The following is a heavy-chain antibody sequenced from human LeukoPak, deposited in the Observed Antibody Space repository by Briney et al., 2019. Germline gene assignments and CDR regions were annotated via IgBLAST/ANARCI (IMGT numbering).Heavy chain of an antibody. V-gene: IGHV1-69*02. CDR2: IIPILGIA. D-gene: IGHD6-13*01. CDR3: ARTPGIAAAGTSLGQGSLDP. Sequence: SVKVSCKASGGTFSSYTICWVRQAPGQGLEWMGRIIPILGIANYAQKFQGRVTITADKSTSTAYMELSSLRSEDTAVYYCARTPGIAAAGTSLGQGSLDPWGQGTLVTVSS. CDR1: GGTFSSYT. J-gene: IGHJ5*02.